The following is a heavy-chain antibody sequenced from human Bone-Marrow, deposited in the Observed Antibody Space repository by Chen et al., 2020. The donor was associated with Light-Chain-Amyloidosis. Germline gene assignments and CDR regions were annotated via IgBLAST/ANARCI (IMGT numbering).Heavy chain of an antibody. Sequence: DVQLLESGGGLVQPGGSLRLSCAASGFTFRTSWMHWVRQAPGKGLVWVSRINPDGTRVDYADSVGGRFTISRDDAESTVYLQMNSLRAEDTAVYYCSREFTGYDDYWGQGTLVTVSS. CDR3: SREFTGYDDY. CDR2: INPDGTRV. D-gene: IGHD5-12*01. J-gene: IGHJ4*02. V-gene: IGHV3-74*01. CDR1: GFTFRTSW.